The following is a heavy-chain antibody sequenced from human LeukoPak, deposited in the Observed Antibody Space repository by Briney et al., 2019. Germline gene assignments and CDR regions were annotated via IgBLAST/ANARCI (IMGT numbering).Heavy chain of an antibody. CDR1: GLTFNNNW. CDR2: IDDDGSRT. CDR3: ARHPIVTVPAAMAFYYYGMDV. D-gene: IGHD2-2*01. V-gene: IGHV3-74*01. J-gene: IGHJ6*02. Sequence: GGSLRLSCAASGLTFNNNWMHWVRQAPGKGLVWVSRIDDDGSRTTYADSVKGRFTISRDNAKNTLYLQMNSLRAEDTAVYYCARHPIVTVPAAMAFYYYGMDVWGQGTPVTVSS.